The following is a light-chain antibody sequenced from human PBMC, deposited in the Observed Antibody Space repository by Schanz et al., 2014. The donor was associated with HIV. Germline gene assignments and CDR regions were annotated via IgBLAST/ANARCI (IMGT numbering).Light chain of an antibody. J-gene: IGKJ4*01. CDR3: QQRSNWPLT. Sequence: EIVLTQTPVTLSLSPGERATLSCRASQSVSSYLAWYQQKPGQAPRLLIYDASNRATGIPARFSGSGSGTDFNLIISNLEPEDFAVYYCQQRSNWPLTFGGGTKVEIK. CDR1: QSVSSY. CDR2: DAS. V-gene: IGKV3-11*01.